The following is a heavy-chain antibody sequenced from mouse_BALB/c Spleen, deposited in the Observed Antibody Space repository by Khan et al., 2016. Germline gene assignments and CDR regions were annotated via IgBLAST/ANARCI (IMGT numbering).Heavy chain of an antibody. CDR2: IDPANGNT. J-gene: IGHJ2*01. V-gene: IGHV14-3*02. Sequence: VQLKQSGAELVKPGASVKLSCTASGFNIKDTYMHWVKQRPEQGLAWIGRIDPANGNTKYDPKFQGKATITADTSSTTAYLQLSSLTSEDTAVYYCASPYYGSSYGDYWGQGTTLTVSS. D-gene: IGHD1-1*01. CDR3: ASPYYGSSYGDY. CDR1: GFNIKDTY.